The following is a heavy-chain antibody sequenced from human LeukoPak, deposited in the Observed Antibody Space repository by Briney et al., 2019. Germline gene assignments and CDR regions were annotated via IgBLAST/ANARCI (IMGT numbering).Heavy chain of an antibody. J-gene: IGHJ3*02. V-gene: IGHV1-2*02. CDR2: INPNSGGT. CDR3: ARVIAVAGRIFDAFDI. Sequence: ASVKVSCKASGYTFTGYDMHWVRQAPGQGLEWMGWINPNSGGTNYAQKFQGRVTMTRDTSISTAYMELSRLRSDDTAVYYCARVIAVAGRIFDAFDIWGQGTMVTVSS. D-gene: IGHD6-19*01. CDR1: GYTFTGYD.